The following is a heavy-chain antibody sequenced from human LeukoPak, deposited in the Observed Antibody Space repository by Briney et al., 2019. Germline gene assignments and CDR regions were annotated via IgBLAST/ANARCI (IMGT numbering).Heavy chain of an antibody. J-gene: IGHJ3*02. CDR1: GDXVSSNSAT. CDR3: ARELLLLRAFDT. Sequence: SQTLSLTCAISGDXVSSNSATWNWIRQSPSRGLEWLGRTYYKSKWNNDYAVSVKSRITINPDTSKNQFSLQLNSVTPEDTALYYCARELLLLRAFDTWGQGTMVTVSS. V-gene: IGHV6-1*01. D-gene: IGHD3-10*01. CDR2: TYYKSKWNN.